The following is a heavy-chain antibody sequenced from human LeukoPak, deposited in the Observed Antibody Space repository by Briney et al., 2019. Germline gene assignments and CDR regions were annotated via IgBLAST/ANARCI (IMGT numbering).Heavy chain of an antibody. J-gene: IGHJ3*02. CDR2: INWNSDSI. Sequence: GRSLRLSCAVSGFTFDDYAMHWVRQVPGKGLEWVSGINWNSDSIGYADSVKGRFTTSRDNSKNTLYLQMNSLRAEDTAVYYCARASGYSSSLWAFDIWGQGTMVTVSS. CDR3: ARASGYSSSLWAFDI. CDR1: GFTFDDYA. V-gene: IGHV3-9*01. D-gene: IGHD6-13*01.